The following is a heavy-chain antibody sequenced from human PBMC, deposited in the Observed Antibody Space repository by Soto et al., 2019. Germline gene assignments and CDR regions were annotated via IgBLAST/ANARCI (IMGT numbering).Heavy chain of an antibody. D-gene: IGHD3-22*01. J-gene: IGHJ4*02. CDR3: ARGGVYYYDSSGYLFDY. Sequence: QVQLVQSGAEVKKPGSSVKVSCKASGGTFSSYAISWVRQAPGQGLEWMGGIIPIFGTANYAQKFQGRVTITADKSTSTAYVELSSLRSEDTAVYYCARGGVYYYDSSGYLFDYWGQGTLVTVSS. V-gene: IGHV1-69*06. CDR1: GGTFSSYA. CDR2: IIPIFGTA.